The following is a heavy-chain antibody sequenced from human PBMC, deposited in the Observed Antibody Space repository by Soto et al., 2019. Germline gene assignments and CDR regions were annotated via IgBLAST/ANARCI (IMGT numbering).Heavy chain of an antibody. Sequence: QVQLVQSGAEVKKPGASVKVSCKASGYTFTSYAMHWVRQAPGQRLEWMVWINAGNGNTKYSQKFQGRVTITRDTSASIAYMELSSLRSEDTAVFYCARVSGIAVAEVWGQGTLVSGSS. CDR3: ARVSGIAVAEV. CDR1: GYTFTSYA. CDR2: INAGNGNT. J-gene: IGHJ4*02. V-gene: IGHV1-3*01. D-gene: IGHD6-19*01.